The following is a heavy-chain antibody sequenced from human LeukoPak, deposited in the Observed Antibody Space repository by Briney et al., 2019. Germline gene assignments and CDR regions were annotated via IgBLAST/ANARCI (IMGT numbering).Heavy chain of an antibody. J-gene: IGHJ6*03. Sequence: SETLSLTCKVSGDSISSGGYYWGWIPQPPGKGLQWVASIYYSGGTFYNPSLKGRVTISVDTSKNQFSLRLNSMTAADTAVYYCARDVRVRGVVGYFYQYMDVWGKGTTVTVSS. CDR2: IYYSGGT. D-gene: IGHD3-10*01. CDR3: ARDVRVRGVVGYFYQYMDV. CDR1: GDSISSGGYY. V-gene: IGHV4-39*07.